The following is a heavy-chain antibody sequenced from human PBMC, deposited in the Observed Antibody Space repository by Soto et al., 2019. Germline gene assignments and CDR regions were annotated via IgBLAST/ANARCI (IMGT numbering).Heavy chain of an antibody. J-gene: IGHJ4*02. Sequence: PSETLSLTCAVSGGSISSSNWWSWVRQPPGKGLEWIGEIYHSGSTNYNPSLKSRVNISVDKSKNQFSLKLSSVTAADTAVYYCARSYYDFWSGYNKPFDYWGQGTLVTVSS. CDR2: IYHSGST. CDR1: GGSISSSNW. CDR3: ARSYYDFWSGYNKPFDY. D-gene: IGHD3-3*01. V-gene: IGHV4-4*02.